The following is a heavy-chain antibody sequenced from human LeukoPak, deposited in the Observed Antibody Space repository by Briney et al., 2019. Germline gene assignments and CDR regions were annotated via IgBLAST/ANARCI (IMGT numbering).Heavy chain of an antibody. CDR1: DSIFSSYW. CDR3: ARQADYNLLTGYYKGHLDY. CDR2: IYHGDSDT. V-gene: IGHV5-51*01. J-gene: IGHJ4*02. D-gene: IGHD3-9*01. Sequence: GASLQISCEGSDSIFSSYWIARVRQLPGKGLEWMGIIYHGDSDTRYSPSFQGQVTISADESISTAYLQWSSLKASDTAMYYCARQADYNLLTGYYKGHLDYWGQGTLVTVSS.